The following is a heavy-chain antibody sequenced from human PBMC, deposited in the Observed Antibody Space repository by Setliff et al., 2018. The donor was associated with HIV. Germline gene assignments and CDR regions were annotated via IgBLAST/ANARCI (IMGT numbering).Heavy chain of an antibody. Sequence: SVKVSCKASGGTFSRYAISWVRQAPGQGLEWMGGVIPIYGTANYAQKFQGRVTITPDESTSTAYMELYNLRSEDTAMYYCTRGPGIIGALVYWGQGTLVTVSS. J-gene: IGHJ4*02. CDR2: VIPIYGTA. CDR3: TRGPGIIGALVY. V-gene: IGHV1-69*13. CDR1: GGTFSRYA. D-gene: IGHD1-20*01.